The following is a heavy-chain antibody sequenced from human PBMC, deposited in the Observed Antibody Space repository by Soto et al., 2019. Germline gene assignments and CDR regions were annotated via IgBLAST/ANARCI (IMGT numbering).Heavy chain of an antibody. Sequence: QVQLVQSGAEVKKPGSSVKVSCKASGGTFSSYAISWVRQAPGQGLEWMGGIIPIFGTANYAQKLQGRVTSTADDSTSTAYMALSSLRSEDTAVYYCGREVVVAATVWFDHWGQRTLVTVAS. V-gene: IGHV1-69*12. CDR3: GREVVVAATVWFDH. CDR2: IIPIFGTA. CDR1: GGTFSSYA. J-gene: IGHJ5*02. D-gene: IGHD2-15*01.